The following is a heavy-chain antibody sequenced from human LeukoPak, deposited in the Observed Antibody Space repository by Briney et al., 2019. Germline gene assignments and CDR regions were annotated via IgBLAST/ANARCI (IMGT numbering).Heavy chain of an antibody. CDR1: GGSISSSDYY. CDR3: ARYPFAYGRGGRFDY. D-gene: IGHD3-10*02. J-gene: IGHJ4*02. Sequence: PSETLSLTCTVSGGSISSSDYYWGWTRQPPGKGLEWIGYISYSGSTKYNPSLKSRVTISIDTSNNQFSLKLTSVTAADTAVYYCARYPFAYGRGGRFDYWGQGTLVTVSS. CDR2: ISYSGST. V-gene: IGHV4-61*05.